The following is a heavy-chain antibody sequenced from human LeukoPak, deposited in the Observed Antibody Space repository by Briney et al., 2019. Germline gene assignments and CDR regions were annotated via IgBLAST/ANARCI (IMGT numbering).Heavy chain of an antibody. Sequence: PSETLSLTCTVSGGSISAYYWNWIRQSPGKGLEWIGYIYHTGSTKHNPSLKSRVTISVDTSKNQFSLILSSVTAADTAVYYCARGLSDVYWGQGTLVTASS. V-gene: IGHV4-59*12. CDR3: ARGLSDVY. CDR1: GGSISAYY. J-gene: IGHJ4*02. CDR2: IYHTGST.